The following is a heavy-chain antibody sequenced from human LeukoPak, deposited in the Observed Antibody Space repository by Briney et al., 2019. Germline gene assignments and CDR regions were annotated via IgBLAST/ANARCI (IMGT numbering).Heavy chain of an antibody. CDR1: GDSISSSSYY. J-gene: IGHJ6*03. CDR3: ARARHDGDSCYMDV. V-gene: IGHV4-39*01. CDR2: IDYSGST. Sequence: SETLSLTCTVSGDSISSSSYYWGWIRQPPGKGLEWIVSIDYSGSTYYNPSLKSRVTISLDTSKNQFSLKLSSVTAADTAVYYCARARHDGDSCYMDVWGKGTTVTVSS. D-gene: IGHD2-2*01.